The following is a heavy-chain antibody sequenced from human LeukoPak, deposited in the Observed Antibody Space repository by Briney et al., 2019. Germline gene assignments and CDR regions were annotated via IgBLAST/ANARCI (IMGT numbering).Heavy chain of an antibody. D-gene: IGHD5-18*01. Sequence: PGGSLRLSCAASGFTFSSYGMHWVRQAPGKGLEWVAFIRYDGSNKYYADSVKGRFTISRDNSKNTLYLQMNSLRAEDTAVYYCAKAGDVDTAMVTPYYYYMDVWGKGTTVTVSS. CDR3: AKAGDVDTAMVTPYYYYMDV. V-gene: IGHV3-30*02. CDR1: GFTFSSYG. J-gene: IGHJ6*03. CDR2: IRYDGSNK.